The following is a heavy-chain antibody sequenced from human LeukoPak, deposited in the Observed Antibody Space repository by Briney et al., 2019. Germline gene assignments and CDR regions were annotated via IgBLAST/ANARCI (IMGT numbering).Heavy chain of an antibody. CDR3: ARVYDVLTGGFDH. J-gene: IGHJ4*02. CDR2: ISSSMISI. CDR1: GFTFRRYD. V-gene: IGHV3-21*01. D-gene: IGHD3-9*01. Sequence: GGSLRLSCASSGFTFRRYDMNWVRQTPGKGLEWVSFISSSMISIHYADSVQGRFTISRDNARNILYLQMNSLKAEDTAVYYCARVYDVLTGGFDHWGQGALVTVSS.